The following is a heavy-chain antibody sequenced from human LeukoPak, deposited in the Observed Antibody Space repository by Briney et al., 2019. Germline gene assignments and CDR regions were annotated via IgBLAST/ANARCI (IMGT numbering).Heavy chain of an antibody. V-gene: IGHV1-69-2*01. J-gene: IGHJ5*02. CDR1: GYTFTDYY. D-gene: IGHD2-2*01. CDR2: VDPEDGET. CDR3: ALGEPAARSFDP. Sequence: ASVKVSCKVSGYTFTDYYMHWMQQAPGKGLEWMGLVDPEDGETIYAEKFQGRVTITADTSTDTAYMELSSLRSEDTAVYYCALGEPAARSFDPWGQGTLVTVSS.